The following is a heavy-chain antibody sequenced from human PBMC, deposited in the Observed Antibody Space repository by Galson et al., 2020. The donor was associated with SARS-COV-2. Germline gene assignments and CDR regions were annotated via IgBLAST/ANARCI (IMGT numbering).Heavy chain of an antibody. J-gene: IGHJ4*02. Sequence: GESLKISCKGSGYTFSDYWIGWVRQMPGKGLEWMGIIYPGASGTRYSPSFQGQVTMSADKSINTAYLQWSSLRASDTAIYYCARRNRVGAAQGEHFDFWGQGTLVTVSS. CDR1: GYTFSDYW. D-gene: IGHD2-15*01. V-gene: IGHV5-51*01. CDR2: IYPGASGT. CDR3: ARRNRVGAAQGEHFDF.